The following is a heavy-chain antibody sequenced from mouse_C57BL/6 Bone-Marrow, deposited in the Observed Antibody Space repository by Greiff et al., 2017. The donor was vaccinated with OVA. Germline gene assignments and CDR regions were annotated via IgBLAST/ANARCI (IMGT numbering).Heavy chain of an antibody. D-gene: IGHD2-4*01. CDR3: AVYDYGGDYYAMDY. J-gene: IGHJ4*01. CDR2: IYPSDSET. Sequence: QVQLQQPGAELVRPGSSVKLSCKASGYTFTSYWMDWVKQRPGQGLEWIGNIYPSDSETHYNQKFKDKATLTVDKSSSTAYMQLSSLTSEDSAVYYCAVYDYGGDYYAMDYWGQGTSVTVSS. CDR1: GYTFTSYW. V-gene: IGHV1-61*01.